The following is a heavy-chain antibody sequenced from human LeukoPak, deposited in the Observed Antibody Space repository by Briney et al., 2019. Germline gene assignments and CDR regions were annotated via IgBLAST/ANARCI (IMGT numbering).Heavy chain of an antibody. Sequence: PSETLSLTCTVSGGSTSSYYWSWIRQPPGKGLEWIGYIYYSGSTNYNPSLKSRVTISVDTSKNQFSLKLSSVTAADTAVYYCASGGYCSGGSCYSANAVDYWGQGTLVTVSS. J-gene: IGHJ4*02. CDR1: GGSTSSYY. V-gene: IGHV4-59*01. D-gene: IGHD2-15*01. CDR2: IYYSGST. CDR3: ASGGYCSGGSCYSANAVDY.